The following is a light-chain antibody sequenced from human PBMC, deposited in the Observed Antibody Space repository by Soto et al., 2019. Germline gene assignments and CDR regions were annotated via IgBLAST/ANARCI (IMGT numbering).Light chain of an antibody. Sequence: EIVLTQSPATVSLSPGERATLSCRASQSIGTYLAWYQQKPGLAPRLLFYDASKRATGIPARFSGSGSGTDFTLTISRLEPEDFAVYYCQQYGSSPRTFGQGTKVDIK. CDR1: QSIGTY. V-gene: IGKV3D-20*01. J-gene: IGKJ1*01. CDR2: DAS. CDR3: QQYGSSPRT.